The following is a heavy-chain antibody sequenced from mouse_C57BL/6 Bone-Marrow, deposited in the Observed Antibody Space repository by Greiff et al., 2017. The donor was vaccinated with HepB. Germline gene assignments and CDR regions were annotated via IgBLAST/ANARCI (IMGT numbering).Heavy chain of an antibody. D-gene: IGHD1-1*01. CDR3: ARRPLHYYGSSPWFAY. Sequence: EVQLVESGPGLVKPSQSLSLTCSVTGYSITSGYYWNWIRQFPGNKLEWMGYISYDGSNNYNPSLKNRISITRDTSKNQFFLKLNSVTTEDTATYYCARRPLHYYGSSPWFAYWGQGTLVTVSA. J-gene: IGHJ3*01. CDR1: GYSITSGYY. V-gene: IGHV3-6*01. CDR2: ISYDGSN.